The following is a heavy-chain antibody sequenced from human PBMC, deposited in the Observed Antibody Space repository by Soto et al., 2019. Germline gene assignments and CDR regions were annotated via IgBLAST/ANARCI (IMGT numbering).Heavy chain of an antibody. J-gene: IGHJ5*01. CDR1: GYPFTVFG. D-gene: IGHD3-10*01. CDR2: MSPNNGHT. CDR3: ARDPGGARGFDF. V-gene: IGHV1-18*01. Sequence: QVQLMQSGPEVKKPGASVKVSCKASGYPFTVFGISWVRQAPGQGREWMGWMSPNNGHTNYAQKLQGRVTMTPDTSTGTAYMELRSLRSGDTAVYYCARDPGGARGFDFWGQGTLVTVSS.